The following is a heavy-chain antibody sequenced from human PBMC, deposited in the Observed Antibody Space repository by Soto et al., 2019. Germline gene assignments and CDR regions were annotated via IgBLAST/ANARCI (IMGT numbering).Heavy chain of an antibody. V-gene: IGHV4-59*01. CDR1: GESMRSYY. D-gene: IGHD3-22*01. CDR2: LYYGRSA. CDR3: ALRSMAVVPEY. J-gene: IGHJ4*02. Sequence: QVQLQESGPGLVKPSETLSLTCAVSGESMRSYYCMWIRQPPGKGLESIGYLYYGRSANYNPSLKSRVTLSVDTSTNQCSLTLSSMTAADTAVYYCALRSMAVVPEYWGQGTLVTVSS.